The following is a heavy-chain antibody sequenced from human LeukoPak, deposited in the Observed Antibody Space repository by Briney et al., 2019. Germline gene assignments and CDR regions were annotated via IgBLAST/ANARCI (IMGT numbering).Heavy chain of an antibody. D-gene: IGHD6-6*01. Sequence: GASVKVSCKASGGTFSSYAISWVRQAPGQGLEWMGGIIPIFGTANYAQKFQGRVTITADESTSTAYMELSSLRSEDTAVYYCARDSSIAARGDAFDIWGQGTMVTVSS. CDR1: GGTFSSYA. CDR2: IIPIFGTA. CDR3: ARDSSIAARGDAFDI. V-gene: IGHV1-69*13. J-gene: IGHJ3*02.